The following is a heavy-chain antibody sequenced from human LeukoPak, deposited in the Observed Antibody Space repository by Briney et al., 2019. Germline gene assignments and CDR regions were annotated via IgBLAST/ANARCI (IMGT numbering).Heavy chain of an antibody. CDR2: IKQDGSEK. J-gene: IGHJ4*02. CDR1: GFTFSSYW. Sequence: HPGGSLRLSCAASGFTFSSYWMSWVRQAPGKGLEWVANIKQDGSEKYYVDSVKGRFTISRDNFKNTLYLQMNSLRAEDTAVYYCARCNRLAHYSSSEFDYWGQGTLVTVSS. D-gene: IGHD6-6*01. V-gene: IGHV3-7*01. CDR3: ARCNRLAHYSSSEFDY.